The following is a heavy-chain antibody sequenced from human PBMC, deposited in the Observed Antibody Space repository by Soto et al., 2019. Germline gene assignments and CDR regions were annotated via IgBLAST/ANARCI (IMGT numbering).Heavy chain of an antibody. J-gene: IGHJ6*02. V-gene: IGHV4-39*01. CDR3: ARLHGYCISTSCYGYYGMDV. CDR1: GGSISSSSYY. CDR2: ISYSGST. D-gene: IGHD2-2*01. Sequence: QLQLQESGPGLVKPSETLSLTCTVSGGSISSSSYYWGWIRQPPGKGLEWIGSISYSGSTYYNPSLKSRVTMSVDTSKNQFSLKLSSVTAEDTAVYYCARLHGYCISTSCYGYYGMDVWAQGTTVTVSS.